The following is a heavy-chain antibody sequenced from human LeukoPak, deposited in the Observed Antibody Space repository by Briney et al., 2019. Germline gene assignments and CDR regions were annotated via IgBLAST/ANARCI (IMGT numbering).Heavy chain of an antibody. CDR1: GFTFSSYG. CDR3: AKDGRDYGDYAGDAFDI. CDR2: ISYDGSNK. D-gene: IGHD4-17*01. V-gene: IGHV3-30*18. Sequence: GRSLRLSCAASGFTFSSYGMHGVRQAPGKGLEWVAVISYDGSNKYYADSVKGRFTISRDNSKNTLYLQMNSLRAEDTAVYYCAKDGRDYGDYAGDAFDIWGQGTMVTVSS. J-gene: IGHJ3*02.